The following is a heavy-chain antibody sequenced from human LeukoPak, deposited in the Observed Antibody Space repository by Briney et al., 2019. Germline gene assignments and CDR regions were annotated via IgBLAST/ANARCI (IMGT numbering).Heavy chain of an antibody. V-gene: IGHV3-7*01. Sequence: PGGSLRLSCVASGFTFSTYWMNWVRQAPGKGLERVGTISPDGSDKYYVDSVKGRFTISRDNAKTSLYLQINSLRADDTALYFCARGIVVVVGASDHFDYWGQGTLITXX. J-gene: IGHJ4*02. D-gene: IGHD2-15*01. CDR3: ARGIVVVVGASDHFDY. CDR1: GFTFSTYW. CDR2: ISPDGSDK.